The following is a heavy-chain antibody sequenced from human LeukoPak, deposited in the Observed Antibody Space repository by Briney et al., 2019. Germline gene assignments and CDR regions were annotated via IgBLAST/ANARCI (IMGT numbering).Heavy chain of an antibody. D-gene: IGHD4-11*01. CDR1: GYTFTDYY. Sequence: ASVKVSCKASGYTFTDYYMHCVRQAPGQGLEWMGWINPKSGGTNYAQKFQGRVTMTRDTSITTAYMELSRLRSDDTAVYYCARDLNQYSDGSGNWGQGTLVTVSS. V-gene: IGHV1-2*02. CDR3: ARDLNQYSDGSGN. CDR2: INPKSGGT. J-gene: IGHJ4*02.